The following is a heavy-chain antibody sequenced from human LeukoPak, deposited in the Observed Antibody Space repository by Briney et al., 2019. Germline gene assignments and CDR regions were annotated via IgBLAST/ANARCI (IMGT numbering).Heavy chain of an antibody. D-gene: IGHD3-10*01. CDR1: GGSISSYY. CDR3: ARRVNDDSGSYSLYCFDY. Sequence: PSETLSLTCTVSGGSISSYYWSWIRQPPGKGLEWIEYISYIGTTNHNPSLKSRVTISVDTSKNQFSLKLNSVTAADTAVYYCARRVNDDSGSYSLYCFDYWGLGTLVTVSS. CDR2: ISYIGTT. V-gene: IGHV4-59*08. J-gene: IGHJ4*02.